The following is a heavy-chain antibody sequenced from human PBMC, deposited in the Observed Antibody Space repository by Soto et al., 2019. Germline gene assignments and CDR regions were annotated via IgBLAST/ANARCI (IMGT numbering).Heavy chain of an antibody. Sequence: QVQLVESGGGVVQPGRSLRLSCAASGFTFSSYGMHWVRQAPGKGLEWVAVISYDGSNKYYADSVKGRFTISRDNSKNMLYLQMNSLRAEDKAVYYCAKGLNYWGQGTLVTVSS. CDR2: ISYDGSNK. D-gene: IGHD2-8*01. J-gene: IGHJ4*02. V-gene: IGHV3-30*18. CDR3: AKGLNY. CDR1: GFTFSSYG.